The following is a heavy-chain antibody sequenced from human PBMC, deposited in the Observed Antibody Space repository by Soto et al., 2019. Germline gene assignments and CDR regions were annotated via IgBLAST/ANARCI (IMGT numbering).Heavy chain of an antibody. CDR2: IIPLFGTT. CDR3: ARPLTYYESWMGYPPFDY. Sequence: QVQLVQSGAEVKKPGSSVKVSCRASGGSFNSYAINWVRQAPGQGLEWMGGIIPLFGTTYYAQKFQGRVTITADESTTTAYMALNSLAVEDTALYYCARPLTYYESWMGYPPFDYWGQGTLVTVSS. CDR1: GGSFNSYA. D-gene: IGHD3-3*01. J-gene: IGHJ4*02. V-gene: IGHV1-69*01.